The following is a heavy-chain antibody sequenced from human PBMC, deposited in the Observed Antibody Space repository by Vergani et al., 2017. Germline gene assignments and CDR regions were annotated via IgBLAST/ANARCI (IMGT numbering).Heavy chain of an antibody. V-gene: IGHV1-69*01. Sequence: QVQLVQSGAEVKKPGSSVKVSCKASGGTFSSYAISWVRQAPGQGLEWMGGIIPIFGTANYAQKCQGRVTITADESTSTAYMGLSSLRSEDTAVYYCARVGGDYGVYYYYYYGMDVWGQGTTVTVSS. CDR3: ARVGGDYGVYYYYYYGMDV. D-gene: IGHD4-17*01. CDR2: IIPIFGTA. CDR1: GGTFSSYA. J-gene: IGHJ6*02.